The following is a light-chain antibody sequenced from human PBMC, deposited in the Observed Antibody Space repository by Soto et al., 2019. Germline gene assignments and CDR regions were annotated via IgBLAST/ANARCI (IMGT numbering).Light chain of an antibody. V-gene: IGKV1-5*01. CDR2: DAS. CDR1: QSISSW. CDR3: QQYNSYPRT. Sequence: IQMTQSPSTLSASVGDRVTITCLAIQSISSWLAWYQQKPGKAPKLLIYDASSLESGVPSRFSGSGSGTEFTLTISSLQPDDFATYYCQQYNSYPRTFGQGTKVDIK. J-gene: IGKJ1*01.